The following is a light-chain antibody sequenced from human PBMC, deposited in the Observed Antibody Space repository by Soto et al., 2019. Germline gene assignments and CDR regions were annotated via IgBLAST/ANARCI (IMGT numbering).Light chain of an antibody. CDR1: QSVSSSY. V-gene: IGKV3-20*01. CDR3: QQYGSSPIT. J-gene: IGKJ5*01. Sequence: VLTQSPGTLSLSPGARATLSCRASQSVSSSYLAWYQQPPGQAHRLIIYGASSRATGIPDRSSGSVSGTDFTLNISRLEPEDGAVYYGQQYGSSPITFGQGTRLEN. CDR2: GAS.